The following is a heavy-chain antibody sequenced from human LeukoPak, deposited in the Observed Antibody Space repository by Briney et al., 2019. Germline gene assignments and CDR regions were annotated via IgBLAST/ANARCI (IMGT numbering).Heavy chain of an antibody. D-gene: IGHD2-15*01. Sequence: ASVKVSCKASGGTFSSDEIHWVRQAPGQGPEWLGRIIPLVETPNYSQSFQRRVTITADKSTSTAHMERSSLKFEDTAIYFCARGQRWQAFDVWGQGTMVTVSS. CDR3: ARGQRWQAFDV. CDR1: GGTFSSDE. J-gene: IGHJ3*01. V-gene: IGHV1-69*04. CDR2: IIPLVETP.